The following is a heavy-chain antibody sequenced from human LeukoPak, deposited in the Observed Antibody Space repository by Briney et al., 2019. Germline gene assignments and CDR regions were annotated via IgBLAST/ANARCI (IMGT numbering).Heavy chain of an antibody. D-gene: IGHD6-25*01. CDR1: GFTFSSYW. V-gene: IGHV3-7*01. CDR3: ARFAAGGSYYYYMDV. J-gene: IGHJ6*03. Sequence: GGSLRLSCAASGFTFSSYWMSWVRQAPGKGLEWVANIKQDGSEKYYVDSVKGQFTISRDNAKNSLYLQMNSLRAEDTAVYYCARFAAGGSYYYYMDVWGKGTTVTVSS. CDR2: IKQDGSEK.